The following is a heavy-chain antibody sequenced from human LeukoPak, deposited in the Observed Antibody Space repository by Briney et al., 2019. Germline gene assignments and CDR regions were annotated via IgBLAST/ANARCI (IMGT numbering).Heavy chain of an antibody. CDR1: GYTFTSYD. V-gene: IGHV1-8*03. D-gene: IGHD3-10*01. CDR2: MNPKSGNT. J-gene: IGHJ4*02. CDR3: ASPPYGSGGYRTGSDY. Sequence: ASVKVSCKASGYTFTSYDINWVRQATGQGLEWMGWMNPKSGNTGHAQKFQGRVTITRDTSISTVYMELSSLRSEDTAVYFCASPPYGSGGYRTGSDYWGQGTLVTVSS.